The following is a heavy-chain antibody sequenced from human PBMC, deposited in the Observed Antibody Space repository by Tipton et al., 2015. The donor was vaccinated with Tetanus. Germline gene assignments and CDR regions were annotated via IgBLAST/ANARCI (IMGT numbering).Heavy chain of an antibody. D-gene: IGHD6-25*01. CDR3: ATRGRGPAAY. V-gene: IGHV4-4*02. Sequence: TLSLTCTVSGDSITSDNWWSWVRQSPGGGLEWIGEIYHSGATNYNSALKSRVAKSISKSMNQLYLQLNSVTAAAPAFYYCATRGRGPAAYWGQGILVTVSS. J-gene: IGHJ4*02. CDR2: IYHSGAT. CDR1: GDSITSDNW.